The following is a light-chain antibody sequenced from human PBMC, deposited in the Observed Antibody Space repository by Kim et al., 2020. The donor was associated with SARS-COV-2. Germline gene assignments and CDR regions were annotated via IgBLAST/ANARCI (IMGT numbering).Light chain of an antibody. Sequence: PGKSVTISCSGTSSDFGGFNYVSWYQQHPGKAPKLIIYEVIKRPSGVPDRFSGSKSGNTASLTVSGLQAEDEADYYCTTHGGYNYVFGTGTKVTVL. CDR2: EVI. J-gene: IGLJ1*01. CDR1: SSDFGGFNY. CDR3: TTHGGYNYV. V-gene: IGLV2-8*01.